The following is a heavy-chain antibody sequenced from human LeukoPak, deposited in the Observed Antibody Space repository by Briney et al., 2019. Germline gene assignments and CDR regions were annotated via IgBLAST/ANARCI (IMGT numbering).Heavy chain of an antibody. CDR2: ISYDGSNE. J-gene: IGHJ4*02. CDR1: GFTFSSYG. V-gene: IGHV3-30*18. D-gene: IGHD4-17*01. CDR3: AKDPTPDYGDYAPIDY. Sequence: PGGSLRLSCAASGFTFSSYGMHWVRQAPGKGLEWVAVISYDGSNEYYADSVKGRFTISRDNSKNTLYLQMNSLRAEDTAVYYCAKDPTPDYGDYAPIDYWGQGTLVTVSS.